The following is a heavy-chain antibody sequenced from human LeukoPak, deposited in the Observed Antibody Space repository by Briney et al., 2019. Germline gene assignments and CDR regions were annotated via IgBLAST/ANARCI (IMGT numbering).Heavy chain of an antibody. D-gene: IGHD1-26*01. V-gene: IGHV3-21*01. J-gene: IGHJ4*02. Sequence: GGSLRLSCAASGFAFSSYSMNWVRQAPGKGLEWVSSISTSSIFIYYADSVKGRFTISRDNAKNSLYMQMNSLRAEDTAVYYCAREGWELPKDYWGQGTLVTVSS. CDR1: GFAFSSYS. CDR2: ISTSSIFI. CDR3: AREGWELPKDY.